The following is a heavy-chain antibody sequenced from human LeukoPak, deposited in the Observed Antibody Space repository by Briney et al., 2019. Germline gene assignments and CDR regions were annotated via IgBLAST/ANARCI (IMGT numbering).Heavy chain of an antibody. CDR1: AFTFSSYS. V-gene: IGHV3-23*01. J-gene: IGHJ1*01. CDR2: IDYDGGSG. Sequence: GGSLRLSCAASAFTFSSYSMNWVRQAPGKGLEWVSSIDYDGGSGHYADSVKGRFTISRDNSNNTLFLHLNSLRGEDTAVYYCTRNSGWYGLSWGQGTLVTVSS. D-gene: IGHD6-19*01. CDR3: TRNSGWYGLS.